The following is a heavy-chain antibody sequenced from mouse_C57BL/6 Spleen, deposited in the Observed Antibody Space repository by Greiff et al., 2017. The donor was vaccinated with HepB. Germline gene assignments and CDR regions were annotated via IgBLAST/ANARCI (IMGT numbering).Heavy chain of an antibody. CDR3: ARWDDYDGPAWFAY. D-gene: IGHD2-4*01. CDR2: IYPGDGDT. V-gene: IGHV1-80*01. CDR1: GYAFSSYW. J-gene: IGHJ3*01. Sequence: QVQLQQSGAELVKPGASVKISCKASGYAFSSYWMNWVKQRPGKGLEWIGQIYPGDGDTNYNGKFKGKATLTADKSSSTAYMQLSSLTSEDSAVYFCARWDDYDGPAWFAYWGQGTLVTVSA.